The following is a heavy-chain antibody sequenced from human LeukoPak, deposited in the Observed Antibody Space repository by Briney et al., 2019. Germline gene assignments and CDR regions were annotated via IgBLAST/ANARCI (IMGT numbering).Heavy chain of an antibody. J-gene: IGHJ4*02. CDR3: ARRNYYDSSENFDY. V-gene: IGHV4-31*03. CDR2: IYYSGST. Sequence: PSQTLSLTCTVSGGSISSGGYYWSWIRQHPGKGLEWIGYIYYSGSTYYNPSLESRVTISVDTSKNQFSLKLSSVTAADTAVYYCARRNYYDSSENFDYWGQGTLVTVSS. D-gene: IGHD3-22*01. CDR1: GGSISSGGYY.